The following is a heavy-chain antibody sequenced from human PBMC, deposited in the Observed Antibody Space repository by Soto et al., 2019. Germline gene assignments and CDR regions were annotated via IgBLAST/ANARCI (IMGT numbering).Heavy chain of an antibody. J-gene: IGHJ4*02. D-gene: IGHD5-12*01. Sequence: EVQLVESGGDLVQSGGSLRLSCAASGFTFSSYWMHWVRQVPGKGLVCVSHMNRDGSITTYEDSVKGRFTISRDNAKNTLYLQMNSLRAEDTAVYYCVRGAYSAYFNWGQGTLVTVSS. CDR1: GFTFSSYW. V-gene: IGHV3-74*01. CDR2: MNRDGSIT. CDR3: VRGAYSAYFN.